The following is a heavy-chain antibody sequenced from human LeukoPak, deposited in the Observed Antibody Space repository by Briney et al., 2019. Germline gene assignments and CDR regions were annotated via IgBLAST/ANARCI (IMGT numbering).Heavy chain of an antibody. CDR3: ARGPYDSSGWYGYYYYGMDV. Sequence: PSETLSLTCAVYGGSFSGYYWSWIRQPPGKRLEWIGEINHSGSTNYNPSLKSRVTISVDTSKNQFSLKLSSVTAADTAVYYCARGPYDSSGWYGYYYYGMDVWGQGTTVTVSS. CDR2: INHSGST. D-gene: IGHD6-19*01. V-gene: IGHV4-34*01. J-gene: IGHJ6*02. CDR1: GGSFSGYY.